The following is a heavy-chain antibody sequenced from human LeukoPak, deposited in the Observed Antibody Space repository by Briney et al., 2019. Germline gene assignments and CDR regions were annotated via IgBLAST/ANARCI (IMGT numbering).Heavy chain of an antibody. CDR2: INHSGST. V-gene: IGHV4-34*01. Sequence: SETLSLACAVYGGPFSGYYWRWLRQPPGKGLEWVGEINHSGSTNYKPSLKSRATISVATSNNQFSLKLTSVSAADTAVYYCARWVGPSYYFDYWGQGTLVTVSS. CDR1: GGPFSGYY. CDR3: ARWVGPSYYFDY. D-gene: IGHD6-6*01. J-gene: IGHJ4*02.